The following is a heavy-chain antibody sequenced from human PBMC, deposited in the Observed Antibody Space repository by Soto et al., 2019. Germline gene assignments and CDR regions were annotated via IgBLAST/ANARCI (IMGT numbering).Heavy chain of an antibody. D-gene: IGHD2-15*01. CDR3: AKDGPDIVVVVAADPFDY. CDR2: ISGSGGST. J-gene: IGHJ4*02. V-gene: IGHV3-23*01. CDR1: GFTFSSYA. Sequence: GGSLRLSCAASGFTFSSYAMSWVRQAPGKGLEWVSAISGSGGSTYYADSVKGRFTISRDNSKNTLYLQMNSLRAEDTAVYYCAKDGPDIVVVVAADPFDYWGQGTLVTVSS.